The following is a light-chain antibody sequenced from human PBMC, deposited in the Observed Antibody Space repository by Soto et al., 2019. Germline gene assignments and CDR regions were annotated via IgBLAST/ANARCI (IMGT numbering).Light chain of an antibody. CDR1: SSDVGGYRY. CDR2: EVS. V-gene: IGLV2-14*01. J-gene: IGLJ1*01. CDR3: SSYTSSSTPYV. Sequence: QSALAQPASVSGSPGQSITISCTGTSSDVGGYRYVSWFQQHPGKAPKVILYEVSNRPSGVSDRFSGSKSGNTASLTISGLQDADEAAYYCSSYTSSSTPYVFGTGTQLTVL.